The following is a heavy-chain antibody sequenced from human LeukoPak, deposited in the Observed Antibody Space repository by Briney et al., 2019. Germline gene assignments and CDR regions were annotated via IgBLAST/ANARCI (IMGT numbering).Heavy chain of an antibody. Sequence: GRSLRLSCAASGFTFSSYGMHWVRQAPGKGLEWVAVIWYDGSNKYYADSVKGRFTISRDNSKNTLYLQMNSLRAEDTAVYYCARDSYDSSGYYNWFDPWGQGILVTVSS. J-gene: IGHJ5*02. CDR3: ARDSYDSSGYYNWFDP. CDR1: GFTFSSYG. CDR2: IWYDGSNK. D-gene: IGHD3-22*01. V-gene: IGHV3-33*01.